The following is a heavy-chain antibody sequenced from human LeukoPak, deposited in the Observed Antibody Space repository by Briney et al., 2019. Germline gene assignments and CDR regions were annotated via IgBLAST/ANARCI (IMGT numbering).Heavy chain of an antibody. J-gene: IGHJ4*02. CDR2: INTNTGNP. V-gene: IGHV7-4-1*02. CDR3: ARGNYDSSGYQTR. CDR1: GYTFSTYT. Sequence: ASVKVSCKASGYTFSTYTMHWVRQAPGQGLEWMGWINTNTGNPTYAQGFTGRFVFSLDTSVSTAYLQISSLKAADTAVYYCARGNYDSSGYQTRWGQGTLVTVSS. D-gene: IGHD3-22*01.